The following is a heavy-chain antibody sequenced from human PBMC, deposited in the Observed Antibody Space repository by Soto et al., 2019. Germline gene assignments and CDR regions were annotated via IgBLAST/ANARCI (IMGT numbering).Heavy chain of an antibody. Sequence: QITLKESGPTLVKPTQTLTLTCTFSGFSLSTSAVGVGWIRQPPGKALEWLAFIYWDDDKRYSPSLKSSLTIXXXTXXTQVVLAMTNMDPVDTATYYCAHLVVAGLTYYFDSWGQGTLVTVSS. D-gene: IGHD2-15*01. CDR1: GFSLSTSAVG. CDR3: AHLVVAGLTYYFDS. J-gene: IGHJ4*02. CDR2: IYWDDDK. V-gene: IGHV2-5*02.